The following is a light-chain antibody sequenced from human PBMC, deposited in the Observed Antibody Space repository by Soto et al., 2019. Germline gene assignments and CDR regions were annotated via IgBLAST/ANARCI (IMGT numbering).Light chain of an antibody. J-gene: IGLJ3*02. CDR3: SSYAGSNLGV. CDR2: EVS. Sequence: QSALTQSPSASGSPGQSVTISCTGTSSDVGNYKYVSWYQQPPGKAPKLMIYEVSKRPSGVPGRFSGSKSGNTASLTVSGLQVEEEADYYCSSYAGSNLGVFGGGTKLTVL. CDR1: SSDVGNYKY. V-gene: IGLV2-8*01.